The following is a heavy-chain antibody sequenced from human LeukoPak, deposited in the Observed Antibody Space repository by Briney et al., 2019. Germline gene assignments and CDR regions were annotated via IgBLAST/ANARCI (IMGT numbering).Heavy chain of an antibody. J-gene: IGHJ4*02. CDR1: GFTFSSYS. D-gene: IGHD1-26*01. Sequence: TGGSLRLSCAASGFTFSSYSMNWVRQAPRTGMEWVSYITSSSSPIYYADSVQGRFTISRDNAKNSLFLQMNSLRAEDTAVYYCARSSSGAKDYWGQGTLVTVSS. CDR2: ITSSSSPI. CDR3: ARSSSGAKDY. V-gene: IGHV3-48*01.